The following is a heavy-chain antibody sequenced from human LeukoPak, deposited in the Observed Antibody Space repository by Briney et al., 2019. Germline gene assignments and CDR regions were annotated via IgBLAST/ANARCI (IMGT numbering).Heavy chain of an antibody. V-gene: IGHV3-21*01. CDR1: GFTFSSYS. D-gene: IGHD1-1*01. Sequence: GGSLRLSCAASGFTFSSYSMNWVRQAPGKGLEWVSSISSSSSYIYYADSVKGRFTISRDNAKNSLYLQMNSLRAEDTAVYYCARGRGRTGTTGFDYWGQGTLVTVSS. CDR3: ARGRGRTGTTGFDY. CDR2: ISSSSSYI. J-gene: IGHJ4*02.